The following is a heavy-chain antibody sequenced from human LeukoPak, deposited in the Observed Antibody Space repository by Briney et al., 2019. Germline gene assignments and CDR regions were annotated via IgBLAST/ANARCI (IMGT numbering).Heavy chain of an antibody. CDR1: GYSFTTYW. V-gene: IGHV5-51*01. D-gene: IGHD5-12*01. J-gene: IGHJ6*02. Sequence: GESLKISCKASGYSFTTYWIGWVRQMPGKGLEWMGIIYPADSAAKYSPSFQGQVTISVDKSISTAYLQWSRLKASDTAMYYCARSRHSGYGGYYYYGMDVWGQGTTVTVSS. CDR3: ARSRHSGYGGYYYYGMDV. CDR2: IYPADSAA.